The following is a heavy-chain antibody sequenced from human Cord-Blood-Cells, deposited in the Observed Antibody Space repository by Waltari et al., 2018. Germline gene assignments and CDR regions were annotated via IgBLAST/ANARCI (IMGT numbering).Heavy chain of an antibody. CDR1: GGSFSGYY. V-gene: IGHV4-34*01. CDR2: INHSGSN. CDR3: ARVPDYDYVWGSYRYFDY. Sequence: QVQLQQWGAGLLKPSETLSLTCAVYGGSFSGYYWSWIRQPPGKGLEWIGEINHSGSNNYNPSLKSRVTISVDTSKNQFSLKLSSVTAADTAVYYCARVPDYDYVWGSYRYFDYWGQGTLVTVSS. D-gene: IGHD3-16*02. J-gene: IGHJ4*02.